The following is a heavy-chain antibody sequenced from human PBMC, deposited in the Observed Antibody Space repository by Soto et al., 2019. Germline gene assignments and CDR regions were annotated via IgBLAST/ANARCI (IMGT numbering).Heavy chain of an antibody. Sequence: EVQLLESGGGLVQPGGSLRLSCAATGFTFSNYAVTWVRQAPGKGREWVSTISGSGGSTYYADSVKGRFTISRDNSKNTLYLQMNSLSAEDTAVYYCAKDQGSSWYEIDSWGQGTLVTVSS. CDR1: GFTFSNYA. D-gene: IGHD6-13*01. CDR3: AKDQGSSWYEIDS. V-gene: IGHV3-23*01. J-gene: IGHJ4*02. CDR2: ISGSGGST.